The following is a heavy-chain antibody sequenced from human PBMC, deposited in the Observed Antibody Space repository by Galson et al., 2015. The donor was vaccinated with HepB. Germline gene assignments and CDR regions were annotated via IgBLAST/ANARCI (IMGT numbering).Heavy chain of an antibody. Sequence: SVKVSCKASGYTFTSYAMHWARQAPGQRLEWMGWINAGNGNTKYSQKFQGRVTITRDTPASTAYMELSSLRSEDMAVYYCAREAGTTSADYYYGMDVWGQGTTVTVSS. V-gene: IGHV1-3*01. D-gene: IGHD1-1*01. CDR2: INAGNGNT. CDR3: AREAGTTSADYYYGMDV. J-gene: IGHJ6*02. CDR1: GYTFTSYA.